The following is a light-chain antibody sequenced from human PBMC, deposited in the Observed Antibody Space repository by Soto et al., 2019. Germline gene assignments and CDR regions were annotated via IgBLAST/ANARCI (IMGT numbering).Light chain of an antibody. Sequence: EIVMTQSRATLCLCPWVGATLSCRASQTIDNTLAWYQRKPGQAPRLLIYDASTRATGVPARFSGSGSGTDFTLTISSLQSEDFAVYYCQHYNYWPYTFGQGTKVDIK. J-gene: IGKJ2*01. CDR2: DAS. CDR1: QTIDNT. V-gene: IGKV3-15*01. CDR3: QHYNYWPYT.